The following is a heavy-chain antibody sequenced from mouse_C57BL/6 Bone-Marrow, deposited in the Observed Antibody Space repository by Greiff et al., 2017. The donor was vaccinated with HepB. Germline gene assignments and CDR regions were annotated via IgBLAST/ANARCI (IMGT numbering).Heavy chain of an antibody. CDR1: GFTFSSYA. CDR2: ISDGGSYT. V-gene: IGHV5-4*01. CDR3: ARDRSDYDGYYAMDY. J-gene: IGHJ4*01. Sequence: EVQLVESGGGLVKPGGSLKLSCAASGFTFSSYAMSWVRQTPEKRLEWVATISDGGSYTYYPDNVKGRFTISRDNAKNNLYLQMSHLTSEDTAMYYCARDRSDYDGYYAMDYWGQGTSVTVSS. D-gene: IGHD2-4*01.